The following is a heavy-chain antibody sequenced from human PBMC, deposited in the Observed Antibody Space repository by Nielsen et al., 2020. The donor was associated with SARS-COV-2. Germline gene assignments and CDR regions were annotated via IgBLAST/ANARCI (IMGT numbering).Heavy chain of an antibody. J-gene: IGHJ6*02. CDR3: ARAPSSGWYYYYYYGMDV. Sequence: GESLKISCAASGFTFSSYWMHWVRQAPGKGLVWVSRINSDGSSTSYADSVKGRFTISRDNAKNTLYLQMNSLRAEDTAVYYCARAPSSGWYYYYYYGMDVWGQGTTVTVSS. D-gene: IGHD6-19*01. CDR1: GFTFSSYW. V-gene: IGHV3-74*01. CDR2: INSDGSST.